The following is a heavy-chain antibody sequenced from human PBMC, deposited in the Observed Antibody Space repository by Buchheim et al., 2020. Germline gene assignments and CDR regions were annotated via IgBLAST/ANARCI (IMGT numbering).Heavy chain of an antibody. J-gene: IGHJ6*02. CDR2: ISYDGSNK. D-gene: IGHD5-18*01. V-gene: IGHV3-30*18. CDR1: GFTFSSYG. CDR3: AKDRGYSYGYLWGSYYYGMDV. Sequence: QVQLVESGGGVVQPGRSLRLSCAASGFTFSSYGMHWVRQAPGKGLEWVAVISYDGSNKYYADSVKGRFTISRDNSKNTRYLQMNSLRAEDTAVYYCAKDRGYSYGYLWGSYYYGMDVWGQGTT.